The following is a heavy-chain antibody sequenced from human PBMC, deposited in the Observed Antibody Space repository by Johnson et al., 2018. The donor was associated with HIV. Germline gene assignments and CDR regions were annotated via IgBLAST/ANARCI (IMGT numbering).Heavy chain of an antibody. D-gene: IGHD3-3*01. V-gene: IGHV3-30*04. CDR3: AKDAGNDFRGLDAFDI. CDR1: GFTFSSYA. Sequence: QVQLVESGGGVVQPGRSLRLSCAASGFTFSSYAMHWVRQAPGKGLEWVAVISYDGSNKYYADSVKGRFTISRDNSKNTLHLLMNSLRAEDTAVYYCAKDAGNDFRGLDAFDIWGQGTKVTVSS. CDR2: ISYDGSNK. J-gene: IGHJ3*02.